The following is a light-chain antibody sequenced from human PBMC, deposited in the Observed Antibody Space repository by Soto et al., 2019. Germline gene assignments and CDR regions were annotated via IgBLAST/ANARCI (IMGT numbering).Light chain of an antibody. CDR3: SSYTSSSTLPVV. CDR2: EVS. J-gene: IGLJ2*01. V-gene: IGLV2-14*01. CDR1: SSDVGGYNY. Sequence: QSVLTQPASVSGSPGQSITISCTGTSSDVGGYNYVSWYQQHPDKAPKLMIYEVSNRPSGVSNRFSGSKSGNTASLTISGLQAEDEADYYCSSYTSSSTLPVVFGGGTKLTVL.